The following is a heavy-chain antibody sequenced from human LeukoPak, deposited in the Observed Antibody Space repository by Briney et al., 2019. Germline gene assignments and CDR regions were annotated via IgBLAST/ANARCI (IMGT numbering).Heavy chain of an antibody. V-gene: IGHV3-23*01. CDR3: AKDLTTETTGWFGP. CDR1: GFTFNTYA. Sequence: GGSLRLSCAASGFTFNTYAMSWVRQAPGKGLEWVSSISGSGGATYYADSVKGRFTISRDNSRNTLYLQMSSLRADDTAVYYCAKDLTTETTGWFGPWGQGTLVTVSS. CDR2: ISGSGGAT. J-gene: IGHJ5*02. D-gene: IGHD1-1*01.